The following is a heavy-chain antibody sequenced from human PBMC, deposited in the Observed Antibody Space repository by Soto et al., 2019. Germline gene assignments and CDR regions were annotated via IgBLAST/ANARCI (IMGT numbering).Heavy chain of an antibody. CDR2: INRDGSST. Sequence: GGSLRLSCAASGFTFSSHWMHWVRQGPGKGLVWVSRINRDGSSTSYADSVKGRFTISRDNAKNTLYLQMNSLRAEDTAVYYCAREGYSSLDIDYWGQGTLVTVSS. D-gene: IGHD6-13*01. CDR1: GFTFSSHW. V-gene: IGHV3-74*01. J-gene: IGHJ4*02. CDR3: AREGYSSLDIDY.